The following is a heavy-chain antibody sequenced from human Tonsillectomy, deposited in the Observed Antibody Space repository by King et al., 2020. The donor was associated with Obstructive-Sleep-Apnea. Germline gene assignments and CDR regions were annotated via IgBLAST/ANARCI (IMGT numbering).Heavy chain of an antibody. V-gene: IGHV4-31*03. J-gene: IGHJ6*02. CDR3: ARAVDGSGSYSYYYNAMDV. Sequence: VQLQESGPGLVKPSQTLSLTCTVSGGSINSVGYYWTWIRQHPGKGLEWIGYIYYSGSTYYNPSLKSRVTISVDTSKNQFSLRLSSVTAADTAVYYCARAVDGSGSYSYYYNAMDVWGRGTTVTVSS. CDR1: GGSINSVGYY. CDR2: IYYSGST. D-gene: IGHD3-10*01.